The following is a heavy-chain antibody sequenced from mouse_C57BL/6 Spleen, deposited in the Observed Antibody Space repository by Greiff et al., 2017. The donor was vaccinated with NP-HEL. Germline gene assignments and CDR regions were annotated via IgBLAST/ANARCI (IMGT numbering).Heavy chain of an antibody. CDR1: GYTFTSYW. J-gene: IGHJ2*01. CDR3: ARGTFLYYFDY. CDR2: IDPSDSYT. V-gene: IGHV1-59*01. Sequence: VQLQQSGAELVRPGTSVKLSCKASGYTFTSYWMHWVKQRPGQGLEWIGVIDPSDSYTNYNQKFKGKATLTVDTSSSTAYMQLSSLTSEDSAVYYCARGTFLYYFDYWGQGTTLTVSS.